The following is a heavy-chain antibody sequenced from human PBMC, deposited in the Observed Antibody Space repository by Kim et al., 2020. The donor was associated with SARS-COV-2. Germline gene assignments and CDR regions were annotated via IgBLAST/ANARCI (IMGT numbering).Heavy chain of an antibody. CDR3: AKKGTYYYGSGDLY. Sequence: ADSVKGRFTISRDNSKNTLYLQMNSLRAEDTAVYYCAKKGTYYYGSGDLYWGQGTLVTVSS. J-gene: IGHJ4*02. D-gene: IGHD3-10*01. V-gene: IGHV3-23*01.